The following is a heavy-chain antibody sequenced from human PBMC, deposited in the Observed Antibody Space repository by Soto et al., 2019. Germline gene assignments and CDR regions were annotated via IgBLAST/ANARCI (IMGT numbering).Heavy chain of an antibody. D-gene: IGHD2-2*01. V-gene: IGHV1-18*04. Sequence: ASVKVSCKAYAFSFTSHGISWVRQAPGQGLEWMGWISLYNGNTNYAQQFQGRVTMTTDTSTSTAYMELRSLRSDDTAMYFCAIYHLELFRFDYWGQGTLVTVSS. CDR2: ISLYNGNT. J-gene: IGHJ4*02. CDR1: AFSFTSHG. CDR3: AIYHLELFRFDY.